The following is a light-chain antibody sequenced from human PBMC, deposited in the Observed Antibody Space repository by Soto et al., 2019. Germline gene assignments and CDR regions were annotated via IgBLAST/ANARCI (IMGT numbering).Light chain of an antibody. J-gene: IGKJ4*02. Sequence: EVVMTQSPATLSLSPGERATLSCRASRRITTVAWYQQKPGQAPRLLIYGLSIRTPGVPARFSVSGSGTEFTLTISSLQSEDFGVYFCQQYYDWLTFGGGTMVEVK. CDR1: RRITT. V-gene: IGKV3-15*01. CDR2: GLS. CDR3: QQYYDWLT.